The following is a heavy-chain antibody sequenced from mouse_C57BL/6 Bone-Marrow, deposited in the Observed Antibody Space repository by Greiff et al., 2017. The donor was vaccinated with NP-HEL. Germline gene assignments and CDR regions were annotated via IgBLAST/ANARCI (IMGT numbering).Heavy chain of an antibody. D-gene: IGHD2-1*01. CDR3: ARTGNYEYFDV. CDR1: GYSFTSYY. V-gene: IGHV1-66*01. CDR2: IYPGSGNT. Sequence: QVQLQQSGPELVKPGASVKISCKASGYSFTSYYIHWVKQRPGQGLEWIGWIYPGSGNTKYNEKFKGKATLTADTSSSTAYMQLSSLTSEDSAVYYCARTGNYEYFDVWGTGTTVTVSS. J-gene: IGHJ1*03.